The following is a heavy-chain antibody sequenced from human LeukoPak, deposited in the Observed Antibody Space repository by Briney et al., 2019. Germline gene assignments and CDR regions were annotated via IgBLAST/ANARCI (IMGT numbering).Heavy chain of an antibody. V-gene: IGHV4-59*12. D-gene: IGHD3-3*01. J-gene: IGHJ5*02. CDR2: IYYSGST. CDR1: GGSFSTYY. Sequence: SETLSLSCTVSGGSFSTYYWSWIRQPPGKGLEWIGYIYYSGSTNYNPSLKSRVTISVDTSKNQFSLTLNSVTAADTAVYYCARAFVLRFLEWLNWFDPWGQGTLVTVSS. CDR3: ARAFVLRFLEWLNWFDP.